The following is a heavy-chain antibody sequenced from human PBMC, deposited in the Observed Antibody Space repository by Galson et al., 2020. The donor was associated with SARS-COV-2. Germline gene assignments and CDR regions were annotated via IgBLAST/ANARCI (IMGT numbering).Heavy chain of an antibody. CDR1: GVSINSSY. D-gene: IGHD7-27*01. CDR2: VHNTGRT. Sequence: SETLSLPCTVSGVSINSSYWSWIRQPPGRGLKWIGNVHNTGRTNHNTALKSRVTLSLDTSKNQVSLHLTSASAADTATYFCAGGDWGLFDYWGQGLLVAVSS. J-gene: IGHJ4*02. V-gene: IGHV4-59*08. CDR3: AGGDWGLFDY.